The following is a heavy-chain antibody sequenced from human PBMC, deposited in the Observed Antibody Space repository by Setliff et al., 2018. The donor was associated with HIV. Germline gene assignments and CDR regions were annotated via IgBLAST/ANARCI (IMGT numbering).Heavy chain of an antibody. V-gene: IGHV2-5*02. Sequence: SGPTLVNPTQTLTLTCTFSGFSLSTSGVGVGWIRQPPGKALEWLALIYWDDDKRYSPSLKSRLTITKDTSKNQVVLTMTNMDPVDTATYYCARGGSGSYYRYYYYGMDVWGQGTTVTVSS. CDR1: GFSLSTSGVG. J-gene: IGHJ6*02. D-gene: IGHD3-10*01. CDR3: ARGGSGSYYRYYYYGMDV. CDR2: IYWDDDK.